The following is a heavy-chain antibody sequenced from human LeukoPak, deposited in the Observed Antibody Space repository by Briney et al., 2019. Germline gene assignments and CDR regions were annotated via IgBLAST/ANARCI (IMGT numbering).Heavy chain of an antibody. Sequence: GGSLRLSCAASGFTFSSYSMNWVRQAPGKGLEWVSYISSSSSTIYYADSVKGRFTISRDNAKNSLYLQMNSLRAEDTAVYYCARDGSGWYGWFDYWGQGTLVTVSS. CDR2: ISSSSSTI. CDR1: GFTFSSYS. V-gene: IGHV3-48*01. CDR3: ARDGSGWYGWFDY. D-gene: IGHD6-19*01. J-gene: IGHJ4*02.